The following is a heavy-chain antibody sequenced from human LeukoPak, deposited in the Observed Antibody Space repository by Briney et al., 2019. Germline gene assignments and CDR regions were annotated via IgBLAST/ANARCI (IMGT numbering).Heavy chain of an antibody. V-gene: IGHV3-23*01. D-gene: IGHD2-15*01. CDR1: GFTFSSYA. J-gene: IGHJ4*02. CDR2: ISGSGGST. Sequence: GGSLRLSCAASGFTFSSYAMSWVRQAPGKGLEWVSAISGSGGSTYYADSVKGRSAISRDNSKTTLYLQMTSLRAEDTAVYSCAKRYCSGGSCYPTYWGQGTLVTVSS. CDR3: AKRYCSGGSCYPTY.